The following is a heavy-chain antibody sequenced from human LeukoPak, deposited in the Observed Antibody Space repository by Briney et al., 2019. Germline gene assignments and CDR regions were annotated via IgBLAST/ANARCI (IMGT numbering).Heavy chain of an antibody. D-gene: IGHD3-3*01. J-gene: IGHJ4*02. CDR1: GYSISGGYY. CDR3: ARHPIRNYDFWSGY. V-gene: IGHV4-38-2*01. Sequence: SETLSLTCAVSGYSISGGYYWGWIRQPPGKGLEWIGSIYHSGSTYYNPSLKSRVTISVDTSKNQFSPKLSSVTAADTAVYYCARHPIRNYDFWSGYWGQGTLVTVSS. CDR2: IYHSGST.